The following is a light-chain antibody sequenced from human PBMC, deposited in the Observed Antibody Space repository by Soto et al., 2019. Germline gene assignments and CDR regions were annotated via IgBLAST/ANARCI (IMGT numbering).Light chain of an antibody. CDR2: AAS. J-gene: IGKJ1*01. V-gene: IGKV1-39*01. CDR1: QSISSY. Sequence: DIQMTQSPSSLSASVGDRVTITCRASQSISSYINWYQQKPGKATKLLIYAASSLQSGVPSRFSGSGSGTDFTLTISSLQPEEFSTYYCQQSYSTPRTFGQGTKVDIK. CDR3: QQSYSTPRT.